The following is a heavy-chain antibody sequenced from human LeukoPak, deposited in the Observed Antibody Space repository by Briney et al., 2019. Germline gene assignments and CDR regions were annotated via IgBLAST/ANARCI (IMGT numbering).Heavy chain of an antibody. CDR1: GFTFDDYA. D-gene: IGHD6-6*01. CDR3: AKMGYGSSSGNYFDY. Sequence: GRSLRLSCAASGFTFDDYAMHWVRQAPGKGLEWVSGISWNSGSIGYADSVKGRFAISRDNAKNSLYLQMNSLRAEDTALYYCAKMGYGSSSGNYFDYWGQGTLVTVSS. V-gene: IGHV3-9*01. J-gene: IGHJ4*02. CDR2: ISWNSGSI.